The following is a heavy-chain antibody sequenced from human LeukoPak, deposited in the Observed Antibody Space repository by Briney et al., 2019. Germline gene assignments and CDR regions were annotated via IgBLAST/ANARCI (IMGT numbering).Heavy chain of an antibody. Sequence: ASVKVSCKASGYTFTGYYMHWVRQAPGQGLEWVGWINPNSGGTNYAQKFQGRVTMTRDTSISTAYMELSRLRSDDTAVYYCARDSNDFWSGYYDYWGQGTLVTVSS. D-gene: IGHD3-3*01. CDR3: ARDSNDFWSGYYDY. CDR1: GYTFTGYY. V-gene: IGHV1-2*02. J-gene: IGHJ4*02. CDR2: INPNSGGT.